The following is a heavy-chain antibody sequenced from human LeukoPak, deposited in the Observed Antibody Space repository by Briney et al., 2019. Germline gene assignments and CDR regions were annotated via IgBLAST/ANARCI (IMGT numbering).Heavy chain of an antibody. Sequence: PSETLSLTCTVSGGSISSYYWSWIRQPAGKGLEWIGRIYTSGSTNYNPSLKSRVTMSVDTSKNQFSLKLSSVTAADTAVYYCARGSAYYDILTGYPGEHYFDYWGQGTLVTVSS. CDR2: IYTSGST. D-gene: IGHD3-9*01. V-gene: IGHV4-4*07. CDR1: GGSISSYY. CDR3: ARGSAYYDILTGYPGEHYFDY. J-gene: IGHJ4*02.